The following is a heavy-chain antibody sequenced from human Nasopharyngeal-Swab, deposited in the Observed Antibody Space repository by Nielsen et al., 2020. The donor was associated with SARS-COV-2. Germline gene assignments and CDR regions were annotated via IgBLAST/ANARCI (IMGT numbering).Heavy chain of an antibody. J-gene: IGHJ6*02. CDR2: IYHSGST. D-gene: IGHD5-18*01. CDR3: ARGVDTAMVKDYYGMDV. Sequence: WIRQPQGKGLEWIGYIYHSGSTYYNPSLKSRVTISVDRSKNQFSLKLSSVTAADTAVYYCARGVDTAMVKDYYGMDVWGQGTTVTVSS. V-gene: IGHV4-30-2*01.